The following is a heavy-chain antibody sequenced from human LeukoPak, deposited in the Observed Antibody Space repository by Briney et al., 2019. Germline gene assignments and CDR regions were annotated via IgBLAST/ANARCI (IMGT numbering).Heavy chain of an antibody. CDR3: ARDWYSGYDYYFDY. CDR2: ISSSSSYI. D-gene: IGHD5-12*01. Sequence: PGGSLRLSCAASGFTFSSYSMNWVRQAPGKGLEWVSSISSSSSYIYYADSVKGRFTISRDSAKNSLYLQMNSLRAEDTAVYYCARDWYSGYDYYFDYWGQGTLVTVSS. J-gene: IGHJ4*02. V-gene: IGHV3-21*01. CDR1: GFTFSSYS.